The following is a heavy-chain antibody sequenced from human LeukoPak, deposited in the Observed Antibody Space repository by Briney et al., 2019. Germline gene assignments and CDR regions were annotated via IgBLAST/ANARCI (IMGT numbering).Heavy chain of an antibody. V-gene: IGHV1-8*01. J-gene: IGHJ4*02. D-gene: IGHD2-2*02. CDR1: GYTFTSYD. CDR3: ARGVLPAAIIGY. Sequence: ASVKVSCKASGYTFTSYDINWVRQATGQGLEWMGWMNPNSGNTGYAQKFQGRVTMTRNTSISTAYMEPSSLRSEDTAVYYCARGVLPAAIIGYWGQGTLVTVSS. CDR2: MNPNSGNT.